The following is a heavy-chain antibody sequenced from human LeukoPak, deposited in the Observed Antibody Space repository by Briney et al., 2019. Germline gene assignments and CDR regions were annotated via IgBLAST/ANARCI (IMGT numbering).Heavy chain of an antibody. D-gene: IGHD2/OR15-2a*01. V-gene: IGHV3-21*01. J-gene: IGHJ6*03. CDR3: ARVLLILPYYYYYMDV. CDR2: ISSSSSYI. CDR1: GFTFSSYA. Sequence: GGSLRLSCAASGFTFSSYAMSWVRQAPGKGLEWVSSISSSSSYIYYADSVKGRFTISRDNAKNSLYLQMNSLRAEDTAVYYCARVLLILPYYYYYMDVWGKGTTVTVSS.